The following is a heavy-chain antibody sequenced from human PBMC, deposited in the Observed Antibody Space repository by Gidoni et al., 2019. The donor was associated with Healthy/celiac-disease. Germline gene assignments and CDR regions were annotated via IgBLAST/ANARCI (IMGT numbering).Heavy chain of an antibody. J-gene: IGHJ6*02. CDR3: TTVSAYDSSGYYYYYYGMDV. CDR2: IKSKTDGGTT. Sequence: EVQLVESGGGLVKPGGSLRLSCAASGFTFSNAWMSWVRQAPGKGLEWVGRIKSKTDGGTTDYAAPVKGRFTISRDDSKNMLYLQMNSLKTEDTAVYYCTTVSAYDSSGYYYYYYGMDVWGQGTTVTVSS. V-gene: IGHV3-15*01. D-gene: IGHD3-22*01. CDR1: GFTFSNAW.